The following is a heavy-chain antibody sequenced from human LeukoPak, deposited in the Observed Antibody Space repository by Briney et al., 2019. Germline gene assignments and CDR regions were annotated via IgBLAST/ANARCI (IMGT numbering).Heavy chain of an antibody. CDR1: GGSISSSNW. CDR2: IYHSGST. Sequence: PSGTLSLTCAVSGGSISSSNWWSWVRQPPGKGLEWIGEIYHSGSTNYNPSLKSRVTISVDKSKNQFSLKLSSVTAADTAVYYCARSLGSGSYYPPRWFDPWGQGTLVTVSS. V-gene: IGHV4-4*02. D-gene: IGHD1-26*01. CDR3: ARSLGSGSYYPPRWFDP. J-gene: IGHJ5*02.